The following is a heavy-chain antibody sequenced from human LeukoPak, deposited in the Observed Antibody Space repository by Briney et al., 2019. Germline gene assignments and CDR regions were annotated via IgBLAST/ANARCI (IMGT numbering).Heavy chain of an antibody. V-gene: IGHV1-2*02. CDR2: INPNGGGT. CDR3: AREEVSVISDTCCSGLGY. D-gene: IGHD3-10*01. CDR1: GYTFTVFY. J-gene: IGHJ4*02. Sequence: ASVKVSCKASGYTFTVFYMHWVRQAPGQGLEWMGWINPNGGGTNYAQKFQGRVTMTRDTSINTAYMELSSLRSDDTAVYYCAREEVSVISDTCCSGLGYWGQGTLVTVSS.